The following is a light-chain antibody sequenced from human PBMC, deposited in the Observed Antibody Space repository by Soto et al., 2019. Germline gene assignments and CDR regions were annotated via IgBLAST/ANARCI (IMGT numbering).Light chain of an antibody. Sequence: EIVLTQSPGTLSLSPGERATLTCRASQSVSSSYLAWYQQKSGQAPRLLIYAISSRATGIPDRFSGSGSGTDFTLTISRREPEDFAVYYCQQYGISRTFGQGTKVEIK. CDR3: QQYGISRT. V-gene: IGKV3-20*01. CDR2: AIS. J-gene: IGKJ1*01. CDR1: QSVSSSY.